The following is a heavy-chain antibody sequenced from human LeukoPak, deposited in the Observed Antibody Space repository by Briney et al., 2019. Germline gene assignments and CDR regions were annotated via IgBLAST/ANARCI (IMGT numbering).Heavy chain of an antibody. J-gene: IGHJ1*01. CDR1: GFTFSSHA. D-gene: IGHD6-19*01. CDR2: ISGSGGFT. CDR3: AKDPTVAGTAEYFQH. V-gene: IGHV3-23*01. Sequence: PGGSLRLSCAASGFTFSSHAMSWVRQAPGKGLEWVSVISGSGGFTYYADSVKGRFTISRDNSKNTLYLQMNSLRAEDTAVYYCAKDPTVAGTAEYFQHWGQGTLVTVSS.